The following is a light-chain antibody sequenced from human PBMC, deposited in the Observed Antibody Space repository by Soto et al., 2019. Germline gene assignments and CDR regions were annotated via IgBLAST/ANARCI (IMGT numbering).Light chain of an antibody. Sequence: DIQMTQSPSSLSASVGDRVTITCRASQRVSSYLNWYQQKPGKAPKFLIYAASSLQSGVPSRFSGSGSGTDFTPTISSLQPEDFATYYCQQYHSTPLTFGGGTKVDIK. CDR2: AAS. J-gene: IGKJ4*01. CDR3: QQYHSTPLT. CDR1: QRVSSY. V-gene: IGKV1-39*01.